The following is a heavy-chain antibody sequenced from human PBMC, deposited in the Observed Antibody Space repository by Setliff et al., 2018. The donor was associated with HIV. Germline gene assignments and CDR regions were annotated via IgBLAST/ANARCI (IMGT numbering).Heavy chain of an antibody. J-gene: IGHJ4*02. CDR1: GFTFSSYA. Sequence: GGSLRLSCAASGFTFSSYAMSWVRQAPGKGLEWVSAISGSGGSTYYADSVKGRFTISRDNSKNTLYLQMNSLRAEDTAVYYCACHCQSPDAFGVWGQGTLVTVSS. CDR3: ACHCQSPDAFGV. CDR2: ISGSGGST. D-gene: IGHD2-8*01. V-gene: IGHV3-23*01.